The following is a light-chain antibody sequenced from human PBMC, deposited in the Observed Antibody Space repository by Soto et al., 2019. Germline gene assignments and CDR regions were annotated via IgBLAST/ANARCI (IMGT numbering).Light chain of an antibody. CDR3: QQRANWPPVT. J-gene: IGKJ1*01. CDR1: QSVSSSY. V-gene: IGKV3D-20*02. Sequence: DILMTQSPATLSLSPGGRATLSFRASQSVSSSYLAWYQQKPGQPPRLLIYDASKRATGVPARFSGSGSGTDFTLTITTLEPEDFAVYFCQQRANWPPVTFGQGTKVDIK. CDR2: DAS.